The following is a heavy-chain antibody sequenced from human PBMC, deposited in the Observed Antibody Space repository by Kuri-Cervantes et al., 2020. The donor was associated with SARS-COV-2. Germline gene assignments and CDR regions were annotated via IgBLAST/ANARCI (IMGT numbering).Heavy chain of an antibody. D-gene: IGHD5-24*01. CDR3: AREMATITAQGYFDY. Sequence: SLKVSCKASGGTFSSYAISWVRQAPGQGLEWMGRIIPILCIANYAQKFQGRVTITADKSTSTAYMELSSLRSEDTAVYYCAREMATITAQGYFDYWGQGTLVTVSS. J-gene: IGHJ4*02. V-gene: IGHV1-69*04. CDR2: IIPILCIA. CDR1: GGTFSSYA.